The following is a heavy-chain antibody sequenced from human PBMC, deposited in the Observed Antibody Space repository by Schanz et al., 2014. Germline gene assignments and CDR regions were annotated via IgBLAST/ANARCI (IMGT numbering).Heavy chain of an antibody. J-gene: IGHJ4*02. Sequence: EVHLVESGGGLVKRGGSLRLSCAASGFTISSYSMNWVRQAPGKGLEWVSSISSSGSYIYYADSVEGRFTISRDNSRNTLYLQMNSLRTEDTAVYYCASPSGYSDYGTYFDFWGQGTLVTVSS. CDR3: ASPSGYSDYGTYFDF. CDR2: ISSSGSYI. V-gene: IGHV3-21*01. D-gene: IGHD5-12*01. CDR1: GFTISSYS.